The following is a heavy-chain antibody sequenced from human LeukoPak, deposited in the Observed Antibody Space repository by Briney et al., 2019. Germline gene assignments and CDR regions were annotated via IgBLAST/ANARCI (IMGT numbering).Heavy chain of an antibody. J-gene: IGHJ6*02. CDR1: GFTFSSYA. CDR3: ARETPYYYGSGSYFYYYYYGMDV. Sequence: GGSRRLSCAASGFTFSSYAMHWVRQPPAKGLGGVAVISYDGSNKYYADSVKGRFTISRDNSKNTLYLQMNSLRAEDTAVYYCARETPYYYGSGSYFYYYYYGMDVWGQGTTVTVSS. V-gene: IGHV3-30*04. D-gene: IGHD3-10*01. CDR2: ISYDGSNK.